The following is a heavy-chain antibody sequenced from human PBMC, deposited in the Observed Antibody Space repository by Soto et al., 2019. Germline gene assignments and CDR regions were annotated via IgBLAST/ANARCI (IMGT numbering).Heavy chain of an antibody. V-gene: IGHV3-7*05. CDR3: ARNLKYYYDSSGYFDY. D-gene: IGHD3-22*01. CDR2: IKQDGSEK. Sequence: PGGSLRLSCAASGFTFSSYWMSWVRQAPGKGLEWVANIKQDGSEKYYVDSVKGRFTISRDNAKNSLYLQMNSLRAEDTAVYYCARNLKYYYDSSGYFDYWGQGTLVTVSS. CDR1: GFTFSSYW. J-gene: IGHJ4*02.